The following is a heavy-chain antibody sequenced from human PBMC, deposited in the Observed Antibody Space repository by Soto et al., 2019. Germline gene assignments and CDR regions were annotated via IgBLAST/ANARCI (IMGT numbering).Heavy chain of an antibody. Sequence: EGQLVESGGHFVQPGGSLRLYCIASGFTFSRYSMVWVRQAPGKGLEWISYIFVDSSTIYYADSVKGRFTVSRDNSQNSLFLLMNCLRDEVTAVYYCARDKDWAFDYWGQGTLVTVSS. J-gene: IGHJ4*02. CDR2: IFVDSSTI. D-gene: IGHD3-9*01. CDR3: ARDKDWAFDY. CDR1: GFTFSRYS. V-gene: IGHV3-48*02.